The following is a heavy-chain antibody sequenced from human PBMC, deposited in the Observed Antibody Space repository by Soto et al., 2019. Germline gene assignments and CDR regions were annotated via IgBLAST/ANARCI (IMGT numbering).Heavy chain of an antibody. D-gene: IGHD3-22*01. Sequence: ASVKVSCKASGGTFSSCAISWVRQAPGQGLEWMGGIIPIFGTANYAQKFQGRVTITADESTSTAYMELSSLRSEDTAVYYCARSGYYYDSSGYYYFDYWGQGTLVTVSS. CDR2: IIPIFGTA. V-gene: IGHV1-69*13. CDR1: GGTFSSCA. J-gene: IGHJ4*02. CDR3: ARSGYYYDSSGYYYFDY.